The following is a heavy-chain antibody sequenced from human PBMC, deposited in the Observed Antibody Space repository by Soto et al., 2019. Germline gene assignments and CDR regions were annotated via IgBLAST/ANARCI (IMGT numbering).Heavy chain of an antibody. CDR2: ISSSGSTI. V-gene: IGHV3-11*01. J-gene: IGHJ6*03. D-gene: IGHD2-21*01. Sequence: GGSLRLSCAASGFTFSDYYMSWIRQAPGKGLEWVSYISSSGSTIYYADSVKGRFTISRDNAKNSLYLQMNSLRAEDTAVYYCARQAYFGPNPHYYYYYMDVWGKGTTVTVSS. CDR3: ARQAYFGPNPHYYYYYMDV. CDR1: GFTFSDYY.